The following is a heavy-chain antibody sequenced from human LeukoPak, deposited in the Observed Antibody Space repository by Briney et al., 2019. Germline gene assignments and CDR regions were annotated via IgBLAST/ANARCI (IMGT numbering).Heavy chain of an antibody. CDR2: IYYSGST. Sequence: SETLSLTCTVSGGSISSSLYYWGWLRQPPGKGLEWIGTIYYSGSTYYNPSLKGRVTISVDTSKNQFSLKVSSVTAADTAVYYCARHEWQQLVKFDYWGQGALVTVSS. J-gene: IGHJ4*02. CDR3: ARHEWQQLVKFDY. D-gene: IGHD6-13*01. CDR1: GGSISSSLYY. V-gene: IGHV4-39*01.